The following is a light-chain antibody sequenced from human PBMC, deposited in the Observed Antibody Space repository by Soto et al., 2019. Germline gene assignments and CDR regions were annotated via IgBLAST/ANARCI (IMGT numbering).Light chain of an antibody. CDR3: QQYNNWPPYT. V-gene: IGKV3-15*01. CDR2: GAS. Sequence: EIVMTQSPATLPVSPGERATLSCRASQSISSNLAWYQQQVGQAPRLLIFGASTRATGIPARFSGSGSGTEFTLTISSLQSEDFASYYCQQYNNWPPYTFGQGTKLEIK. CDR1: QSISSN. J-gene: IGKJ2*01.